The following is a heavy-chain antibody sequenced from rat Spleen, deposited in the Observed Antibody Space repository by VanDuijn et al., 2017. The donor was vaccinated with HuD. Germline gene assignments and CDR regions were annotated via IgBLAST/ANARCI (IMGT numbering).Heavy chain of an antibody. CDR3: ARHEDYSGLDY. V-gene: IGHV5-22*01. CDR2: ISYEGSST. D-gene: IGHD1-1*01. J-gene: IGHJ2*01. CDR1: GFTFSDYY. Sequence: EVQLVESGGGLVQPGRSLKVSCAASGFTFSDYYMAWVRQAPKKGLEWVASISYEGSSTHYGDSVKGRFTISRDNAKNTLYLQMNSLRSEDTATYYCARHEDYSGLDYWGQGVMVTVSS.